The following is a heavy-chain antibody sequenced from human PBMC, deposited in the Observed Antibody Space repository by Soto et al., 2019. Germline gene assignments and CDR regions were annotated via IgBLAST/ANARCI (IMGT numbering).Heavy chain of an antibody. V-gene: IGHV4-30-4*01. CDR3: ARLGDYGDARSHYYYGMDV. CDR1: GGSINNGDYY. D-gene: IGHD4-17*01. CDR2: IYYSGST. Sequence: PSETLSLTCTVSGGSINNGDYYWSWIRQHPEKGLEWIGYIYYSGSTYYNPSLKSRVTISVDKSKNQFSLKLSSVTAADTAVYYCARLGDYGDARSHYYYGMDVWGQGTTVTVSS. J-gene: IGHJ6*02.